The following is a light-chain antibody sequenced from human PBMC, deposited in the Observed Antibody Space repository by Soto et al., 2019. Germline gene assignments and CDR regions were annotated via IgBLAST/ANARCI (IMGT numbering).Light chain of an antibody. Sequence: EIVMTQSPATLSVSPGEGATLSCRASQSVSSNLAWYQQKPGQAPRLLIYGASTRATGIPDRLSDSGSGTDFTLTISSLEPEDFAVYYCQQRGNWPPTFGQGTKVDIK. CDR3: QQRGNWPPT. CDR1: QSVSSN. J-gene: IGKJ1*01. V-gene: IGKV3-11*01. CDR2: GAS.